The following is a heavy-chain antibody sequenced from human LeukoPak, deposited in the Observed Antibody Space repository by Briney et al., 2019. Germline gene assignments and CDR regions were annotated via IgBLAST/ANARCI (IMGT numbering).Heavy chain of an antibody. CDR2: IYYSGST. J-gene: IGHJ5*02. Sequence: SETLSLTCTVSGGSISSYYWSWIRQPPGKGLEWIGYIYYSGSTNYNPSLKSRVTISVDTSKNQFSLKLSSVTAADPAVYYCARGLPAASFDPGGKGTLVTVSS. CDR1: GGSISSYY. CDR3: ARGLPAASFDP. D-gene: IGHD2-2*01. V-gene: IGHV4-59*01.